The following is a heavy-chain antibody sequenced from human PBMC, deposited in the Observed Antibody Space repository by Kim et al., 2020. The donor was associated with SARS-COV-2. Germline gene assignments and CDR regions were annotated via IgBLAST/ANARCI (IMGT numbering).Heavy chain of an antibody. V-gene: IGHV3-23*01. CDR1: GFTFSSYA. J-gene: IGHJ4*02. D-gene: IGHD5-18*01. CDR3: AKTPGGYTYGRFYFDS. Sequence: GGSLRLSCAASGFTFSSYAMTWVRQTPGKGLEWVSAITGNGFTTYYADSVKGRFTIFRDNSKDTFYLQMNTLKAEDTAVYYCAKTPGGYTYGRFYFDSWGQGTLVTVSS. CDR2: ITGNGFTT.